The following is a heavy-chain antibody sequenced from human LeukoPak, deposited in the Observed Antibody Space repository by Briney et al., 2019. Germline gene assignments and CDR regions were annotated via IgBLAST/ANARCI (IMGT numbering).Heavy chain of an antibody. CDR1: GFTFSDYY. D-gene: IGHD3-10*01. J-gene: IGHJ3*01. Sequence: GGSLRLSCAASGFTFSDYYMTWIRQAPGKGLEWVSYITSSSGYTNHADSVKGRFTISRDNAKNSLYLQMNSLRAEDTALYYCAKAIVSYYGSGRDDAFDVWGQGTMVTVSS. V-gene: IGHV3-11*05. CDR2: ITSSSGYT. CDR3: AKAIVSYYGSGRDDAFDV.